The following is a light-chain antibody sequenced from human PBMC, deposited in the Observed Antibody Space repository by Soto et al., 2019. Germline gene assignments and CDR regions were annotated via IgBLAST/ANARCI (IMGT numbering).Light chain of an antibody. CDR2: GNV. Sequence: QSVLTQPPXXXXXXGQRVTISCTGXTSNIGAGYEVPWYQQLPGTAPKLLIYGNVNRPSGVPDRFSGSKSGTSASLAITGLQAEDEAEYYCQSYDTSLSGYVFGTGTKLTVL. J-gene: IGLJ1*01. V-gene: IGLV1-40*01. CDR3: QSYDTSLSGYV. CDR1: TSNIGAGYE.